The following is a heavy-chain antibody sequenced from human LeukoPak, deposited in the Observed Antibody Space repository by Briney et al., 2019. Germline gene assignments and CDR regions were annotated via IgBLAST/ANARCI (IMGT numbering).Heavy chain of an antibody. CDR1: GYTFTSSG. J-gene: IGHJ5*02. V-gene: IGHV1-18*01. Sequence: ASVKVSCKASGYTFTSSGITWVRQAPGQGLEYMGWISPYNGNTNYVQEFQGRVTMTTDTSTSTAYMELRSLRSDDTAIYYCARDVKGFDPWGQGTLVTVSS. CDR3: ARDVKGFDP. CDR2: ISPYNGNT.